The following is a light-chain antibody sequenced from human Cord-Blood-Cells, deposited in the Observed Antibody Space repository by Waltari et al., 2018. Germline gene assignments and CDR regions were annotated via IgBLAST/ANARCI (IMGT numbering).Light chain of an antibody. CDR2: DGS. J-gene: IGLJ3*02. V-gene: IGLV2-11*01. CDR1: SRDVGGYNY. CDR3: CSYAGSYTWV. Sequence: QSALTQPRSVSGSPGQSVTISCTGTSRDVGGYNYVSWSQQHPGKAPKLMIYDGSKRPSGVPDRFSGSKSGNTASLTISGLQAEDEADYYCCSYAGSYTWVFGGGTKLTVL.